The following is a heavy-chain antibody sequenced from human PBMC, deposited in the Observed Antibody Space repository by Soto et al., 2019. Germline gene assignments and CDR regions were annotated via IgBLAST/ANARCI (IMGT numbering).Heavy chain of an antibody. V-gene: IGHV1-69*06. D-gene: IGHD3-10*01. Sequence: QVQLVQSGAEVKKPGSSVKVSCKASGGTFSSDAISWVRQAPGQGLEWMGGIIPIFGTENYAQKFQGRVKITADKSTSKAYMELSSLRSEDTAVYYCARRPDYYGSGSFDYWGQGTLVTVSS. CDR2: IIPIFGTE. CDR1: GGTFSSDA. J-gene: IGHJ4*02. CDR3: ARRPDYYGSGSFDY.